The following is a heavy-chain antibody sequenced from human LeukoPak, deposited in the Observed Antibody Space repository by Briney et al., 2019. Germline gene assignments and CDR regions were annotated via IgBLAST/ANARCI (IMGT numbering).Heavy chain of an antibody. Sequence: SQTLSLTCTVSGGSISSGGYYWIWIRQHPGKGLEWIGYIYYSGSTYYNPSLKSRVTISVDTSKNQFSLKLSSVTAADTAVYYCARRGNDYCFDYWGQGTLVTVSS. D-gene: IGHD4-11*01. J-gene: IGHJ4*02. V-gene: IGHV4-31*03. CDR3: ARRGNDYCFDY. CDR2: IYYSGST. CDR1: GGSISSGGYY.